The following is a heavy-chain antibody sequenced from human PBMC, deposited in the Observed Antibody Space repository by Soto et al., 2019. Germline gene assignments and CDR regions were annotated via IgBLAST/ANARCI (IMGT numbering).Heavy chain of an antibody. Sequence: QVQLQESGPGLVKPSQTLSLTCTVSGGSISSANYYWSWIRQHPGKGLEWIGYIYYSGSTYYNPSLKSRVTISLDTSQNQFSLRLSSVTAADTAVYYCATYGGRSSGENWFDPWGQGTLVTVSS. V-gene: IGHV4-31*03. CDR2: IYYSGST. CDR1: GGSISSANYY. D-gene: IGHD6-6*01. J-gene: IGHJ5*02. CDR3: ATYGGRSSGENWFDP.